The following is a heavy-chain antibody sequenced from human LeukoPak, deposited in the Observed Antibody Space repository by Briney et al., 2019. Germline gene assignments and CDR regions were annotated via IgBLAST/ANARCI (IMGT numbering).Heavy chain of an antibody. V-gene: IGHV3-53*01. J-gene: IGHJ5*02. CDR3: AKALTTLTTIWDL. Sequence: GGSLRLSCAASGFTVSSSYMTWVRQASGKGLEWVSVIYSGGSTYYADSVKGRFTISRDNSKNTLYLQMNSLRAEDTAVYYCAKALTTLTTIWDLWGQGTLVTVSS. CDR1: GFTVSSSY. CDR2: IYSGGST. D-gene: IGHD4-17*01.